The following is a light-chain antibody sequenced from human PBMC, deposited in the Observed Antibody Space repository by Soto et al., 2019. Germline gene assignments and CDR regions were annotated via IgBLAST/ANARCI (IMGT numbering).Light chain of an antibody. CDR2: WAS. CDR1: QSVLYSSNNKNY. CDR3: QQYYDAPQT. Sequence: DIVMTQSPDSLAVSLGERATINCKSSQSVLYSSNNKNYLAWYQQKPGQPPKLLIYWASTRESGVPDRFSGRGSGTDFTLTISSLQAEDGAVYYCQQYYDAPQTFGQGTKVEIK. J-gene: IGKJ1*01. V-gene: IGKV4-1*01.